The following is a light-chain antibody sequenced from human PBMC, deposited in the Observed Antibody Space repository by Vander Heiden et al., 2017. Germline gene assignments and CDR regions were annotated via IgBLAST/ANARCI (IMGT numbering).Light chain of an antibody. CDR1: SGSVSTNYC. V-gene: IGLV8-61*01. CDR2: STN. CDR3: VLYMGSGISV. J-gene: IGLJ2*01. Sequence: QTVVTQEPSLSLSPGGTVTLTCGLSSGSVSTNYCPSWYQQTPGQAPRTLIYSTNTRSSEVPDRFSGSILGNTAALTITGAQADDESDYYCVLYMGSGISVFGGGTKLTVL.